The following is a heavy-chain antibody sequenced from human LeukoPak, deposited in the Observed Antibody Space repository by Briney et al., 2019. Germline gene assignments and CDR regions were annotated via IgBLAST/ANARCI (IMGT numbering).Heavy chain of an antibody. D-gene: IGHD7-27*01. Sequence: SETLSLTCTVSGGSINSGSYFWGWIRQPPGKGLERIGSIYYSGSTHYNPSLKSRVTISSDTSRNQFSLKLSSVTAADTAVYYCTRDLGNWDIDYWGQGTLVTVSS. CDR2: IYYSGST. J-gene: IGHJ4*02. CDR3: TRDLGNWDIDY. V-gene: IGHV4-39*07. CDR1: GGSINSGSYF.